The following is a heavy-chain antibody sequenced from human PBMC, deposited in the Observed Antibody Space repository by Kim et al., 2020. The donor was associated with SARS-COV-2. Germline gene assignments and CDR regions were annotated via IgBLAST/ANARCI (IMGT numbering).Heavy chain of an antibody. V-gene: IGHV3-33*01. D-gene: IGHD5-18*01. J-gene: IGHJ6*02. Sequence: ADSVKGRFIISRDNSKNTLYLQMNSLRAEDTAVYYCARDTRGYSKNGMDVWGQGTTVTVSS. CDR3: ARDTRGYSKNGMDV.